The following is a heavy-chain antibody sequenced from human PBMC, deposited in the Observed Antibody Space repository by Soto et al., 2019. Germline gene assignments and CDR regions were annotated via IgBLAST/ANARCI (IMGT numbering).Heavy chain of an antibody. Sequence: SVKVSCKASGFTFTSSAVQWVRQARGQRLELIGWIVVGSGNTNYAQKFQERVTITRXXXXXXAXMXLXXXXSEDTAVYYCAADYSGVLDHWGQGTLVTVSS. CDR1: GFTFTSSA. CDR3: AADYSGVLDH. D-gene: IGHD2-15*01. V-gene: IGHV1-58*01. J-gene: IGHJ5*02. CDR2: IVVGSGNT.